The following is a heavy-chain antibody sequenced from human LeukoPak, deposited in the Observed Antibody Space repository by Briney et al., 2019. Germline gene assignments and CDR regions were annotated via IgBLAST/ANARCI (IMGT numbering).Heavy chain of an antibody. Sequence: GGSLRLSCAASGFTFSSYGMHWVRQAPGKGLEWVAVISYDGSNKYYADSVKGRFTISRDNSKNTLYLQMNSLRAEDTAVYYCAKASGSYYFDYRGQGTLVTVSS. CDR1: GFTFSSYG. J-gene: IGHJ4*02. CDR2: ISYDGSNK. D-gene: IGHD1-26*01. CDR3: AKASGSYYFDY. V-gene: IGHV3-30*18.